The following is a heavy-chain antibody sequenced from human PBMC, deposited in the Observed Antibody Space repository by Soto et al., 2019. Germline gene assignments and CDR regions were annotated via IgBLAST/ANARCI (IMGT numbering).Heavy chain of an antibody. D-gene: IGHD6-13*01. CDR2: ISGSGGTT. CDR1: GFTFSSYA. Sequence: EVQLLESGGGLVQPGGSLRLSCTASGFTFSSYAMTWVRQAPGKGLEWVSGISGSGGTTYYADSVKGRFTISRDYSKNTLYLHMHSMRAEDTSRYDCAKDTDSTYCLHFDLWGRGSLVTVSS. V-gene: IGHV3-23*01. CDR3: AKDTDSTYCLHFDL. J-gene: IGHJ2*01.